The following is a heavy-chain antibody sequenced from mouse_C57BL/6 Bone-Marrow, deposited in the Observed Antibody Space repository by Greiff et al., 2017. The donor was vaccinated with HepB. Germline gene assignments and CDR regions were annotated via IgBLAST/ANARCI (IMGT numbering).Heavy chain of an antibody. CDR1: GFTFSDYG. CDR2: ISNLAYSI. J-gene: IGHJ4*01. CDR3: ARHPEGYAMDY. V-gene: IGHV5-15*01. Sequence: EVQLVESGGGLVQPGGSLKLSCAASGFTFSDYGMAWVRQAPRKGPEWVAFISNLAYSIYYADTVKGRFTITRENATNTLYLEMSRLRSEDTAMYYCARHPEGYAMDYWGQGTSVTVSS.